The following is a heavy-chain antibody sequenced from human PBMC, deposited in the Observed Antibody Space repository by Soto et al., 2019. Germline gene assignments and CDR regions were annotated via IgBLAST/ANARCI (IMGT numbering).Heavy chain of an antibody. J-gene: IGHJ6*02. CDR3: ARDIFGGMDV. CDR1: GCSISSGGYY. D-gene: IGHD3-3*02. CDR2: IYYSGST. Sequence: SETTSLTCTVSGCSISSGGYYWSWIRQHPGKGLEWIGYIYYSGSTYYNPSLKSRVTISVDTSKNQFSLKLSSVTAADTAVYYCARDIFGGMDVWGQGTTVTVSS. V-gene: IGHV4-31*03.